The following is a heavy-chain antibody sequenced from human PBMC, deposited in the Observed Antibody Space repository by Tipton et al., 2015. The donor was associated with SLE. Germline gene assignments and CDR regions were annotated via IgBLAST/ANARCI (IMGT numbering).Heavy chain of an antibody. Sequence: QSGAEVKKPGESLKISCKGSGYSFTSYWIGWVRQMPGKGLEWMGIIYPGDSDTRYSPSFQGQVAISADKSISTAYLQWSSLKASDTAMYYCARRLIVGAHHGAFDIWGQGTMVTVSS. CDR2: IYPGDSDT. J-gene: IGHJ3*02. CDR3: ARRLIVGAHHGAFDI. V-gene: IGHV5-51*03. D-gene: IGHD1-26*01. CDR1: GYSFTSYW.